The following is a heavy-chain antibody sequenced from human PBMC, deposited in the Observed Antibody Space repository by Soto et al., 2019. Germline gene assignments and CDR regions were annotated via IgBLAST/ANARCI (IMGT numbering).Heavy chain of an antibody. CDR3: ARQWSSAWNGNEFFQH. CDR1: GYTFTTYV. D-gene: IGHD6-19*01. V-gene: IGHV1-3*01. CDR2: INAGNGNT. J-gene: IGHJ1*01. Sequence: ASVKVSCKASGYTFTTYVMHWVRQAPGQRLEWMGWINAGNGNTKYSQRFQARVTISRDTSASTTYMELSSLTSEDTAVYYCARQWSSAWNGNEFFQHWGQGTLVTVSS.